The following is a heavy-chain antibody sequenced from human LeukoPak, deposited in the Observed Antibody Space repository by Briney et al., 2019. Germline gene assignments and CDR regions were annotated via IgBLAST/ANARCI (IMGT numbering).Heavy chain of an antibody. CDR2: IYSGGGT. V-gene: IGHV3-66*01. CDR3: ARNYYDSSAYYYFDY. Sequence: GGSLRLSCATSGLTFTNAWMSWVRQAPGKGLEWVSLIYSGGGTYYADSVKGRFTISRDNSKNTLYLQMNSLRAEDTAVYYCARNYYDSSAYYYFDYWGQGTLVTVSS. CDR1: GLTFTNAW. D-gene: IGHD3-22*01. J-gene: IGHJ4*02.